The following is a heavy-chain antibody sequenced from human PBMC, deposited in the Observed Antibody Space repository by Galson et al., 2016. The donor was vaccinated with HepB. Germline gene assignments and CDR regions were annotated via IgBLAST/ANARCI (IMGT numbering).Heavy chain of an antibody. CDR2: INSDGTFI. Sequence: SLRLSCAASGFTFSDYWMHRVRQVPGKGLVWVSRINSDGTFIRYADSVEGRFTISRDNANKVLYLYLTSLRAEDTAVYYCTRVKVGAPGGMDVWGHGTTVTVSS. CDR3: TRVKVGAPGGMDV. V-gene: IGHV3-74*01. CDR1: GFTFSDYW. D-gene: IGHD1-26*01. J-gene: IGHJ6*02.